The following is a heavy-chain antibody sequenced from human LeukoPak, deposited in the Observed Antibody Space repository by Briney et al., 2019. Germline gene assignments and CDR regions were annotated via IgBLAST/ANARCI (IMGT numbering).Heavy chain of an antibody. CDR2: ISSSSYI. CDR3: ATDRDTRWQNRFDS. V-gene: IGHV3-21*01. CDR1: GFTFSSYS. D-gene: IGHD1-14*01. J-gene: IGHJ4*02. Sequence: GGSLRLSCAASGFTFSSYSMNWVRQAPGKGLEWVSSISSSSYIYYADSVKGRFTISRDNADNSLYLHMNSLRAEDTAVYYCATDRDTRWQNRFDSWGQGTLVTVSS.